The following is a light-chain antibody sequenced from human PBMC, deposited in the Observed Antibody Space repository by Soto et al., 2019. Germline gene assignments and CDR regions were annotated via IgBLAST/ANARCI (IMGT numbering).Light chain of an antibody. V-gene: IGKV3-15*01. J-gene: IGKJ1*01. CDR2: GAS. CDR1: ETVATN. CDR3: QQYFEWPPMT. Sequence: VMTQSPATLSVSPVERATLSCWASETVATNLAWYQQKPGQAPRLLISGASTRAAGISDRFRGSGSGTEFTLTISSLRSEDSAIYYCQQYFEWPPMTFGQGTKVDNK.